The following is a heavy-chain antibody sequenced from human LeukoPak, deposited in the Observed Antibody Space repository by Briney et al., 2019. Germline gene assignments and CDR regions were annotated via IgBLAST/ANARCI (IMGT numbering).Heavy chain of an antibody. V-gene: IGHV3-30*01. J-gene: IGHJ4*02. CDR3: ARTTYYYGSGTFYSVGPFDS. Sequence: PGGSLRLSCVASGFTFRAYALHWVRQAPGQGLGWVAVVSSDGQNDFYSDSVRGRFTISRDNSRDTLYLQMEGLRAADTGLYFCARTTYYYGSGTFYSVGPFDSWGQGTLVTVSS. CDR1: GFTFRAYA. CDR2: VSSDGQND. D-gene: IGHD3-10*01.